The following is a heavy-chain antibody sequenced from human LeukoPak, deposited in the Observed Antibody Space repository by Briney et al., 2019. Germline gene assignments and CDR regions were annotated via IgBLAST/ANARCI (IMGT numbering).Heavy chain of an antibody. Sequence: ASVRVSCKASGYTFTGYYIHWVRRAPGQGLEWMGIINPSGGSTSYPQKFQDRVTMTRDTSTSTVYMELSSLKSDDTAIYYCARGVFGELEKLMFQHWGQGTLVTVSS. CDR3: ARGVFGELEKLMFQH. V-gene: IGHV1-46*01. CDR1: GYTFTGYY. CDR2: INPSGGST. J-gene: IGHJ1*01. D-gene: IGHD3-10*02.